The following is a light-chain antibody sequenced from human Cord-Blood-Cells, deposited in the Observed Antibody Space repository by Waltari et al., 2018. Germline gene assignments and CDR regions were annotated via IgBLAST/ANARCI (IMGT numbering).Light chain of an antibody. CDR1: QGVSSN. CDR3: QQYNNWPLT. J-gene: IGKJ4*01. Sequence: EIVMTQSQATLSVSPGERATLSCRASQGVSSNLDWYQQKPGQAPRLLIYGASTRATGIPARFSGSGSGTEFTLTISSLQSEDFAVYYCQQYNNWPLTFGGGTKVEIK. V-gene: IGKV3-15*01. CDR2: GAS.